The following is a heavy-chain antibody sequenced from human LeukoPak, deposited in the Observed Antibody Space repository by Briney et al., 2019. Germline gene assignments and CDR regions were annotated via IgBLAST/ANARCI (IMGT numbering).Heavy chain of an antibody. Sequence: SETLSLTCAVYGGSFSGYYWSWIRQPPGKGLEGFGEINHSGSTNYHPSLKRRVTITVDTSKNQFSRKLSSVTAADTAVYYCARRRVWFGQYYMDVWGKGTTVTISS. CDR1: GGSFSGYY. CDR2: INHSGST. D-gene: IGHD3-10*01. V-gene: IGHV4-34*01. J-gene: IGHJ6*03. CDR3: ARRRVWFGQYYMDV.